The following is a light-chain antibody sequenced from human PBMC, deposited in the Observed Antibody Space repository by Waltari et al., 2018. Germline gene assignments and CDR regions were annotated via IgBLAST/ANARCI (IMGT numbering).Light chain of an antibody. Sequence: VLTQSPGSLSLSPGERAILSCTASQSISSGSLVWYQQKRGKSPRLVIYGAYRRASGIPDRFSGSGSGTDFTLIISRLEPEDSAVYYCQHYDRSPCIFGQGTNIEIK. CDR3: QHYDRSPCI. CDR2: GAY. J-gene: IGKJ2*02. V-gene: IGKV3-20*01. CDR1: QSISSGS.